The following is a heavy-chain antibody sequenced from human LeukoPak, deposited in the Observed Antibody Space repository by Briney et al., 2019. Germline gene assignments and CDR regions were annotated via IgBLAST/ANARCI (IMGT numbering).Heavy chain of an antibody. D-gene: IGHD1-1*01. J-gene: IGHJ5*02. CDR1: GFTFDDYA. Sequence: GGSLRLSCAASGFTFDDYAMHWVRQAPGKGLEWVSGISWNSGNKGYADSVKGRFTISRDNAKNSLYLQMNSLRAEDTALYYCARADYNWNDGGNWFDPWGQGTLVTVSS. CDR3: ARADYNWNDGGNWFDP. CDR2: ISWNSGNK. V-gene: IGHV3-9*01.